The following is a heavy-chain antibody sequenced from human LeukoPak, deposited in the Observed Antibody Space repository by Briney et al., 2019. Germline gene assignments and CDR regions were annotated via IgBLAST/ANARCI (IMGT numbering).Heavy chain of an antibody. D-gene: IGHD1-1*01. V-gene: IGHV3-7*05. CDR3: ARDPTGNDAFDI. J-gene: IGHJ3*02. CDR1: GFTFSSYA. Sequence: GGSLRLSCAASGFTFSSYAMSWVRQAPGKGPEWVANINQDGSEKYYVGSVKGRFTISRDNAKNSLHLQMNSLRAEDTAVYYCARDPTGNDAFDIWGQGTMVTVSS. CDR2: INQDGSEK.